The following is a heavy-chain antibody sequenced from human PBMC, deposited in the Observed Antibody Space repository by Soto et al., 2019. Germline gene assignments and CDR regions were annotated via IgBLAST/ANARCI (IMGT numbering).Heavy chain of an antibody. CDR3: ARRVDFWGRTFDP. Sequence: QLQLQESGPGLVKPSETLSLTCTVSGGSISSSSYYWGWIRQPPGKGLEWIGSIYYSGSTYYNPSPKSRATLPEDTPKNQFPLKLSSVTAADTAVYYGARRVDFWGRTFDPWGQGTLVTVSS. CDR1: GGSISSSSYY. J-gene: IGHJ5*02. D-gene: IGHD3-3*01. V-gene: IGHV4-39*01. CDR2: IYYSGST.